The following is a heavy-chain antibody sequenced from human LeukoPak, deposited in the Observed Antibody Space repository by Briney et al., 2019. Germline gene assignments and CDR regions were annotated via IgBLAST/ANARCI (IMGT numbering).Heavy chain of an antibody. Sequence: SETLSLTCTVSGGSISSYYWSWIRQPPGKGLEWIGYIYYSGSTNYNPSLKSRVTMSVDTSKNQFSLKLSSVTAADTAVYYCARLHRDYGDYTVWFDPWGQGTLVTVSS. CDR3: ARLHRDYGDYTVWFDP. D-gene: IGHD4-17*01. J-gene: IGHJ5*02. CDR1: GGSISSYY. V-gene: IGHV4-59*08. CDR2: IYYSGST.